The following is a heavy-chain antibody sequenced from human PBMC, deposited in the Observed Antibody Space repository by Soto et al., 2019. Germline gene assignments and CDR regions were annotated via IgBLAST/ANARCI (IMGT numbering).Heavy chain of an antibody. CDR1: GNTFTNFG. V-gene: IGHV1-18*01. CDR2: ISAYTDDP. D-gene: IGHD2-2*01. Sequence: WASVKVSCKASGNTFTNFGVTSVRQAPGQGLEWMGWISAYTDDPNYAQKFQGRVTMTIDTSTSTAYLDLRSLTSDDTAVYYCARVIPGAEAWFDPWGQGTLVTVSS. CDR3: ARVIPGAEAWFDP. J-gene: IGHJ5*02.